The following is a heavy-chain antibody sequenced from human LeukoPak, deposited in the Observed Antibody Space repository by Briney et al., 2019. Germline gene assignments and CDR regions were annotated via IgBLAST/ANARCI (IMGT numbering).Heavy chain of an antibody. D-gene: IGHD6-19*01. Sequence: GGSLRLSCAASGFTFSTHTMHWVRQAPGKGLERLTLISYDGSNKYYADSVKGRFTVSRDNSKNTLYLQMNSLRVEDTAVYYCAREEAGSSGWSFDYWGQGTLVTVSS. CDR3: AREEAGSSGWSFDY. V-gene: IGHV3-30-3*01. J-gene: IGHJ4*02. CDR2: ISYDGSNK. CDR1: GFTFSTHT.